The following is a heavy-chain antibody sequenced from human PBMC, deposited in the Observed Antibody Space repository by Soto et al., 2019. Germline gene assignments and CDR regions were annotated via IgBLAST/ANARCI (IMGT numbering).Heavy chain of an antibody. CDR2: ISYDGSNK. CDR1: GFTFSSYG. CDR3: AKDQDDSSGYYPHY. D-gene: IGHD3-22*01. V-gene: IGHV3-30*18. J-gene: IGHJ4*02. Sequence: QVQLVESGGGGVQPGRSLRLSCAASGFTFSSYGMHWVRKAPGKGLEWVAVISYDGSNKYYADSVKGRFTISRDNSKNTLYLQMNSLRAEDTAVYYCAKDQDDSSGYYPHYWGQGTLVTVSS.